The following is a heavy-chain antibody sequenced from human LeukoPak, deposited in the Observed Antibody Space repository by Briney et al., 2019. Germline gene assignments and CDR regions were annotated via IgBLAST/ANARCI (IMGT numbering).Heavy chain of an antibody. J-gene: IGHJ4*02. Sequence: GGSLRLSCAASGFTFDGYGMSWVRQAPGKGLEWVSGINWNGGSTGYADSVKGRFTISRDNAKNSLYLQMNSLRAEDTAVYYCTASWIQLWLVPPAYWGQGTLVTVSS. V-gene: IGHV3-20*04. CDR1: GFTFDGYG. D-gene: IGHD5-18*01. CDR3: TASWIQLWLVPPAY. CDR2: INWNGGST.